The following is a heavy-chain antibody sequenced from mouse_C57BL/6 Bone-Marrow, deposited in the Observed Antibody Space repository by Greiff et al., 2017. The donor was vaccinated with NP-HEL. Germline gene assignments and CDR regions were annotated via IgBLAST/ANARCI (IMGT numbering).Heavy chain of an antibody. CDR3: ARGPFDV. V-gene: IGHV1-82*01. Sequence: VQLMESGPELVKPGASVKISCKASGYAFSSSWMNWVKQRPGKGLEWIGRIYPGDGDTNYNGKFKGKATLTADKSSSTAYMQLSSLTSEDSAVYFCARGPFDVWGTGTTVTVSS. CDR2: IYPGDGDT. CDR1: GYAFSSSW. J-gene: IGHJ1*03.